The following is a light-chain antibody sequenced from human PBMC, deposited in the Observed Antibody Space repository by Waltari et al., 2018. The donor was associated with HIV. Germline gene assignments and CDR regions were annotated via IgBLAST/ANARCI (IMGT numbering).Light chain of an antibody. J-gene: IGLJ2*01. CDR1: SSDVGGYNY. CDR2: DVS. CDR3: CSHAGSYNVV. V-gene: IGLV2-11*01. Sequence: QSALTQPRSVSGSPGQSVTISCTGTSSDVGGYNYVSWYQQHPGKAPKLMIYDVSKRPSGVPDRFSGSKSGNTASLTISGLQAEDEADYYCCSHAGSYNVVFGGGTKLTVL.